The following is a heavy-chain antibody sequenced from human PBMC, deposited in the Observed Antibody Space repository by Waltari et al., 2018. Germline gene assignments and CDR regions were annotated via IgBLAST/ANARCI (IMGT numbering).Heavy chain of an antibody. CDR1: GFTFTNYA. D-gene: IGHD2-2*01. Sequence: EVQLLESGGGLVQPGGSLRLSCAASGFTFTNYAMTWFRQAPGKGLEWVSFISGSGGSTYYADSVKGRFTISRDNSKKTLYLQMNSLRGEDTAVYYCANLGAAMRVYSFDGLDVWGQGTTVTVSS. V-gene: IGHV3-23*01. CDR2: ISGSGGST. CDR3: ANLGAAMRVYSFDGLDV. J-gene: IGHJ6*02.